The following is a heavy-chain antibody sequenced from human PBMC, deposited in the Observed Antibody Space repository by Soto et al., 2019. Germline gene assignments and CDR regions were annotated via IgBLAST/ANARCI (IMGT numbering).Heavy chain of an antibody. J-gene: IGHJ4*02. CDR1: GFTFSSYW. CDR3: ARVGVGHYEFDY. V-gene: IGHV3-74*01. CDR2: IKTDGSST. D-gene: IGHD3-16*01. Sequence: EVQLVESGGALVQPGGSLRLSCAASGFTFSSYWMHWVRQAPGEGLVWVSRIKTDGSSTSYADSVKGRFTISRDNAKNTMYLQMNSLRDEDTAVYYCARVGVGHYEFDYWGQGTLVTVSS.